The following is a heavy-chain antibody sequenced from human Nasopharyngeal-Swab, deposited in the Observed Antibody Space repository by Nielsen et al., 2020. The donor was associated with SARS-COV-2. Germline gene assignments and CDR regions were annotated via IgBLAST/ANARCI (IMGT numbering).Heavy chain of an antibody. D-gene: IGHD3-22*01. J-gene: IGHJ3*02. Sequence: WVRQAPGQGLEWMGGLVPIFGTANYAQKFQGRVTITADKSTSTAYMELRSLRSEDTAVYYCARDENYYDSSGYYLVRAAFDIWGQGTMVTVSS. CDR3: ARDENYYDSSGYYLVRAAFDI. CDR2: LVPIFGTA. V-gene: IGHV1-69*06.